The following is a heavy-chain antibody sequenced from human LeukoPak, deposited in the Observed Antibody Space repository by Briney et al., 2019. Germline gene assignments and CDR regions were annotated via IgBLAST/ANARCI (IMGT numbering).Heavy chain of an antibody. CDR2: IYYSGST. CDR1: GGSISSYY. Sequence: SSETLSLTCTVSGGSISSYYWSWIRQPPGKGLEWIGYIYYSGSTNYNPSLKSRVTISVDTSKNQFSLKLSSVTAADTAVYYCARARALAVAGTEIYYCYYYGMDVWGQGTTVTVSS. CDR3: ARARALAVAGTEIYYCYYYGMDV. V-gene: IGHV4-59*01. J-gene: IGHJ6*02. D-gene: IGHD6-19*01.